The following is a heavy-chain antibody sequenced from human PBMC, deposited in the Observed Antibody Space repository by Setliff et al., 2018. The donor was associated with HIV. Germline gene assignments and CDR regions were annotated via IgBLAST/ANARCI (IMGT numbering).Heavy chain of an antibody. CDR1: GVSIRTYY. CDR3: ARHRDPPGTSWIYYYYYMDL. D-gene: IGHD6-13*01. CDR2: TYYGGSTDYN. Sequence: SETLSLTCTVSGVSIRTYYWSWVRQGPGKGLEWIGDTYYGGSTDYNKYNPSLKGRVTISGDTSKKQFSLKLSSVTAADTGVYYCARHRDPPGTSWIYYYYYMDLWGEGTTVTVSS. V-gene: IGHV4-59*08. J-gene: IGHJ6*03.